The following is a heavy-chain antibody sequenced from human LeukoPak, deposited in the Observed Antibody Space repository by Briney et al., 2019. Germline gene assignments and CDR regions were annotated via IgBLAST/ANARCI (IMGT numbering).Heavy chain of an antibody. D-gene: IGHD3-10*01. CDR1: GGSISSSSYY. Sequence: SETLSLTCTVSGGSISSSSYYWGWIRQPPGKGLEWIGSIYYSGSTYYNPSLKSRVTISVDTSKNQFSLKLSSVTAADTAVYYCARSYYYGSGSYRPPDYWGQGTLVTVSS. CDR2: IYYSGST. V-gene: IGHV4-39*01. CDR3: ARSYYYGSGSYRPPDY. J-gene: IGHJ4*02.